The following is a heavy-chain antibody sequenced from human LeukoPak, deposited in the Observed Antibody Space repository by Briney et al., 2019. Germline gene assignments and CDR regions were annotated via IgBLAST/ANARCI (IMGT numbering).Heavy chain of an antibody. CDR3: ARDRLIAAAGTGFDY. CDR2: ISSSSNYI. J-gene: IGHJ4*02. V-gene: IGHV3-21*01. D-gene: IGHD6-13*01. CDR1: GFTFSSYS. Sequence: GGSLRLSCAASGFTFSSYSMDWVRQAPGKGLEWLSSISSSSNYIYYADSLKGRFTISRDNAKNPLSLQMNSLRAEDTAVYYCARDRLIAAAGTGFDYWGQGTLVTVSS.